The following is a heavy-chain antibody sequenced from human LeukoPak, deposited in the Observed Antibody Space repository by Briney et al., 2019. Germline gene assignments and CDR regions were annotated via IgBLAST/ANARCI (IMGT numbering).Heavy chain of an antibody. CDR1: GGSISSGSYC. Sequence: PSETLSLTCTVSGGSISSGSYCWSWIRQPAGEGLEWIGHIYTSGSTNYNPSLKSRVTISVDTSKNQFSLKLSSVTAADTAVYYCARHPITMVRGVKSPYYYYYMDVWGKGTTVTISS. V-gene: IGHV4-61*09. J-gene: IGHJ6*03. CDR2: IYTSGST. CDR3: ARHPITMVRGVKSPYYYYYMDV. D-gene: IGHD3-10*01.